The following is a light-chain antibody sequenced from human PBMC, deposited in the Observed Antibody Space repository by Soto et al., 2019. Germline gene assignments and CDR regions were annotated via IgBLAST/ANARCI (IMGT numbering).Light chain of an antibody. Sequence: QSVLTQPTSVSGAPRQRVTISCSGSRSNIGNNGVNWYQQLPGKTPKLLIYYDDLLPSGVSDRFSGSKSGTSASLAISGLQSVDEATYYCATWDDSLSGWVFGGGTKLTVL. CDR2: YDD. V-gene: IGLV1-36*01. CDR3: ATWDDSLSGWV. CDR1: RSNIGNNG. J-gene: IGLJ2*01.